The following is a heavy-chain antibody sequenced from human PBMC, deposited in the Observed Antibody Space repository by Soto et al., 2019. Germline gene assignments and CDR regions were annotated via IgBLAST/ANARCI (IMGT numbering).Heavy chain of an antibody. D-gene: IGHD6-6*01. Sequence: SVKVSCKASGGTFSSYAISWVRQAPGQGLEWMGGIIPIFGTANYAQKFQGRVTITADESTSTAYMELSSLRSEDTAVYYCARYIEYNSSFNYWGQGTLVTVSS. CDR1: GGTFSSYA. V-gene: IGHV1-69*13. CDR2: IIPIFGTA. J-gene: IGHJ4*02. CDR3: ARYIEYNSSFNY.